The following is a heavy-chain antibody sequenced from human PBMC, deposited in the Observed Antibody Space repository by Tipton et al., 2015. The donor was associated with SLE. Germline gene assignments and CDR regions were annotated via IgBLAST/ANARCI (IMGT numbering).Heavy chain of an antibody. J-gene: IGHJ4*02. D-gene: IGHD3-22*01. CDR1: GGSFSGYY. CDR2: INHTGGT. V-gene: IGHV4-34*01. Sequence: TLSLTCAVYGGSFSGYYWSWIRQTPGEGLEWIGEINHTGGTNYNPSLESRVTMSVDTSKNQFSLKLSSVTAADTAMYYCARGVDYYDSSGYYSFDYWGQGTLVTVSS. CDR3: ARGVDYYDSSGYYSFDY.